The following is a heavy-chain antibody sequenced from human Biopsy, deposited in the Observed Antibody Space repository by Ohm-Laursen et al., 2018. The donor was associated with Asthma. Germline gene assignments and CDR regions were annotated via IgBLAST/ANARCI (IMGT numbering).Heavy chain of an antibody. CDR2: TYYGGTT. V-gene: IGHV4-39*01. J-gene: IGHJ4*02. CDR3: MTHYGLRDWSPSDS. D-gene: IGHD2-21*01. CDR1: GGSISSSHFQ. Sequence: ETLSLTCTVSGGSISSSHFQWGWIRQPPGKGLEWIGNTYYGGTTYYNPSLKSRVTMSIDSSKNQLSLKLTSVTAADTAVYFCMTHYGLRDWSPSDSWGQGTLVTVSS.